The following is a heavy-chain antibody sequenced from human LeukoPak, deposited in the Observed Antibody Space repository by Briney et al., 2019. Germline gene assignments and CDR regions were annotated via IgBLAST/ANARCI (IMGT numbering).Heavy chain of an antibody. J-gene: IGHJ4*02. CDR1: GFTFSSYA. CDR2: ISYDGSNK. D-gene: IGHD2-15*01. V-gene: IGHV3-30-3*01. Sequence: GGSLRLSCAASGFTFSSYAMHWVRQAPGKGLERVAVISYDGSNKYYADSVKGRFTIFRDNAENTLYLQMDSLRVEDTAVYYCSTALDNWGQGTLVTVSS. CDR3: STALDN.